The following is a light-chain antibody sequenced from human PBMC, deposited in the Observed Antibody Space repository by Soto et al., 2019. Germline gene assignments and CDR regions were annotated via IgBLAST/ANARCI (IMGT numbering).Light chain of an antibody. J-gene: IGKJ2*01. V-gene: IGKV3-11*01. Sequence: EIVLTQSPATLSLSPGERATLSCRASQSVSSYLAWYQQKPGQAPRLLIYDASNRATGIPARFSGSGSGTDFTLTISSLEPEVFAVYYCQQRSNWLPYTFGQGTKLEIK. CDR3: QQRSNWLPYT. CDR1: QSVSSY. CDR2: DAS.